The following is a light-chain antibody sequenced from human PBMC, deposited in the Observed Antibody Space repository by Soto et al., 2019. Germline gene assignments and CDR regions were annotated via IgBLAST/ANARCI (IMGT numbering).Light chain of an antibody. J-gene: IGLJ1*01. CDR1: SSDVGGYNY. V-gene: IGLV2-14*01. Sequence: QSVLSHPASVSWSPGHSITISCTGTSSDVGGYNYVSWYQQHPGKAPKLMIYAVTDRPSGVSSRFSGSKSGNTASLTISGLQAEEEADYYCSSYTSSSTLFGTGTKATAL. CDR2: AVT. CDR3: SSYTSSSTL.